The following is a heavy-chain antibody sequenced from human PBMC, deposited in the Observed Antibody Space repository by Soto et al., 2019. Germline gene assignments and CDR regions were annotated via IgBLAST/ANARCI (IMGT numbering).Heavy chain of an antibody. Sequence: GASVKVSCKASGGTFSSYGISWVRQAPGQGLEWMGGIIPIFGTANYAQKFQGRVTITADESTSTAYMELSSLRSEDTAVYYCARRPNGYCSGGSCYSYYFDYWGQGTLVTVSS. CDR2: IIPIFGTA. J-gene: IGHJ4*02. CDR1: GGTFSSYG. D-gene: IGHD2-15*01. CDR3: ARRPNGYCSGGSCYSYYFDY. V-gene: IGHV1-69*13.